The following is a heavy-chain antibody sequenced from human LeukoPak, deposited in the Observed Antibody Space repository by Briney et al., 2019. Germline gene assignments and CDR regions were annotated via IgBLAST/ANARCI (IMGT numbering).Heavy chain of an antibody. V-gene: IGHV4-39*01. D-gene: IGHD3-10*01. CDR3: ALYGSGGVY. CDR2: IYYSGST. CDR1: GGSISSSSYY. J-gene: IGHJ4*02. Sequence: KASETLSLTCTVSGGSISSSSYYWGWIRPPPGKGLEWIGSIYYSGSTYYNPSLKSRVTISVDTSKNQFSLKLSSVTAADTAVYYCALYGSGGVYWGQGTLVTVSS.